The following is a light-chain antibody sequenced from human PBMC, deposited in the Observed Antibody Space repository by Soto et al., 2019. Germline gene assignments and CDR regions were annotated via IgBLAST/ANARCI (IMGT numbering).Light chain of an antibody. CDR3: QHYGASPPFT. V-gene: IGKV3-20*01. J-gene: IGKJ3*01. Sequence: EIVLTQSPGTLSLSPGERATLSCRTSQTVSSSYLAWYQQKPGQAPRLLIYAASSRATGIPDRFSGTGSGTDFTLTISRLEPEDFAVYYCQHYGASPPFTFGPGTKVDIK. CDR1: QTVSSSY. CDR2: AAS.